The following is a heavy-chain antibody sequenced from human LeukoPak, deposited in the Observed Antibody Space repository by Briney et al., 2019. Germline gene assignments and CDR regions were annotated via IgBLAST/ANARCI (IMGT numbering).Heavy chain of an antibody. J-gene: IGHJ4*02. Sequence: ASVKVSCKASGYTFTGYYMHWVRQAPGQGLEWMGWINPNSGGTNYAQKFQGRVTMTRDTSISTAYMELSRLRSDDTAVYYCARDDTTIFGVVSFDYWGQGTLVTVSS. CDR2: INPNSGGT. D-gene: IGHD3-3*01. V-gene: IGHV1-2*02. CDR1: GYTFTGYY. CDR3: ARDDTTIFGVVSFDY.